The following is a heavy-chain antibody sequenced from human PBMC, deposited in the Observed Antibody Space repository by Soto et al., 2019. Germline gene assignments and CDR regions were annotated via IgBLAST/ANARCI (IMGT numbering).Heavy chain of an antibody. CDR3: AKLIGGSGAYKFDP. Sequence: GGSLRLSCAASGFPFSSYSMSWVRQAPGKGLEWVSAISGSGGSTYYADSVKGRFTISRDNSKNTLYLQMNSLRAEDTAVYYCAKLIGGSGAYKFDPWGQGTLVTVSS. CDR2: ISGSGGST. J-gene: IGHJ5*02. V-gene: IGHV3-23*01. D-gene: IGHD2-15*01. CDR1: GFPFSSYS.